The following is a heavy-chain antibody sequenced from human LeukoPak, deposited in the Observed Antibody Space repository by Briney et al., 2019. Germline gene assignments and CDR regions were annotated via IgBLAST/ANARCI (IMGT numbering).Heavy chain of an antibody. V-gene: IGHV3-23*01. CDR1: GFTFSSYA. D-gene: IGHD1-26*01. J-gene: IGHJ4*02. CDR3: AKDLSRVGY. Sequence: GGSLRLSCAASGFTFSSYAMSWVRQSPGKGLEWVSAISGSGGSTYYADSVKGRFTISRDNSKNTLCLQMNILRAEDTAVYYCAKDLSRVGYWGQGTLVTVSS. CDR2: ISGSGGST.